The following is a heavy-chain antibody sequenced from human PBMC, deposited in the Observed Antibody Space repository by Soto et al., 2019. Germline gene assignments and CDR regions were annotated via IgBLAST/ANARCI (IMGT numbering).Heavy chain of an antibody. V-gene: IGHV4-34*01. CDR3: ARRRGVSSRVTDY. D-gene: IGHD3-10*01. Sequence: SETLSLTCAVYGGSFSGYYWSWIRQPPGKGLEWIGEINHSGSTNYNPSLKSRVTISVDTSKNQFSLKLSSVTAADTAVYYCARRRGVSSRVTDYWGQGTLVTVSS. CDR2: INHSGST. J-gene: IGHJ4*02. CDR1: GGSFSGYY.